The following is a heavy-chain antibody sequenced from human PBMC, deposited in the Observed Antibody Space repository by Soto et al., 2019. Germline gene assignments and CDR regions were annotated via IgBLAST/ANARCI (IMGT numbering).Heavy chain of an antibody. D-gene: IGHD3-10*01. CDR2: IYYSGST. V-gene: IGHV4-31*03. Sequence: QVQLQESGPGLVKPSQTLSLTCTVSGGSISSGGYYWSWIRQHPGKGLEWIGYIYYSGSTYYNPSLKGRVTISVDASKNQFSLKLSSVTAADTAVYYCAGDWVRAGPFDPWGQGTLVTVSS. CDR3: AGDWVRAGPFDP. CDR1: GGSISSGGYY. J-gene: IGHJ5*02.